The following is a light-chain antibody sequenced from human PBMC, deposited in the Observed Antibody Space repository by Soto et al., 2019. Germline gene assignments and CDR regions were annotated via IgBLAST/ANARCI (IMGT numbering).Light chain of an antibody. V-gene: IGKV1-5*01. CDR3: QQYDTYMYT. CDR2: GAS. CDR1: RSINNY. J-gene: IGKJ2*01. Sequence: DIQMTQSPSTLSASVGDRVTITCRASRSINNYLAWYQQKPGQAPNLLIYGASSLRSGVPSRFSGSGSGTEFTLTISSVQPDDFATYYCQQYDTYMYTFGQGTNLEIK.